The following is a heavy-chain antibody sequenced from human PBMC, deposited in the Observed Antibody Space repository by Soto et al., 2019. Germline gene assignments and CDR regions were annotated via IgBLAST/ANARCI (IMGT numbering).Heavy chain of an antibody. J-gene: IGHJ4*02. V-gene: IGHV4-59*12. D-gene: IGHD3-22*01. CDR1: GRSITSYY. CDR2: IYDNGIT. CDR3: ARTYDSNGYANEFDS. Sequence: QVVLQESGPGLVKPSETLSLTCSVSGRSITSYYWSWVRQPPGKGLEWIGYIYDNGITSQNPSLKSRVTMSADTSQNQCSLKPTSVTGADTAVYYCARTYDSNGYANEFDSWGQGILVTVTS.